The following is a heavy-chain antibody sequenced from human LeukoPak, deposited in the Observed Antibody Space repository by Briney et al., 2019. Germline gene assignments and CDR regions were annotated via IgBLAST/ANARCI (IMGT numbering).Heavy chain of an antibody. J-gene: IGHJ3*02. V-gene: IGHV3-7*01. CDR2: IKRDGRDK. Sequence: GGSLRLSCVASGFTFSNYWMSWVRQAPGKGLEWVANIKRDGRDKNSVDSVKGRFTISRDNAKNSMFLQMNSLRVEDTAVYYCARESRITGTTTSGFDIWGHGTMVTVSS. D-gene: IGHD1-14*01. CDR3: ARESRITGTTTSGFDI. CDR1: GFTFSNYW.